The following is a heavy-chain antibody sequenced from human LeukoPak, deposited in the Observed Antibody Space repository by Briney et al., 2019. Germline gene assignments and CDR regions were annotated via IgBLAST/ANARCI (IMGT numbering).Heavy chain of an antibody. CDR2: INHSGST. D-gene: IGHD3-3*01. V-gene: IGHV4-34*01. CDR1: GGSFSGYY. J-gene: IGHJ6*03. CDR3: ARKGRFLEWLFSSYYMDV. Sequence: PSETLSLTCAVYGGSFSGYYWSWIRQPPGKGLEWIGEINHSGSTNYNPSLKSRVTISVDTSKNQFSLKLSSVTAADTAVCYCARKGRFLEWLFSSYYMDVWAKGPRSPSP.